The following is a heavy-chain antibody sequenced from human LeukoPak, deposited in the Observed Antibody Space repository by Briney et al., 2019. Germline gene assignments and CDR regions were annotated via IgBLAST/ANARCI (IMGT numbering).Heavy chain of an antibody. CDR2: IIPIFGTA. J-gene: IGHJ3*02. D-gene: IGHD2-2*01. CDR3: ARGDIVVVPAATYAFDI. V-gene: IGHV1-69*01. CDR1: GGTFSSYA. Sequence: SVKVSCKASGGTFSSYAISWVRQAPGQGLEWMGGIIPIFGTANYAQKFQGRVTITADESTCTAYMELSSLRSEDTAVYYCARGDIVVVPAATYAFDIWGQGTMVTVSS.